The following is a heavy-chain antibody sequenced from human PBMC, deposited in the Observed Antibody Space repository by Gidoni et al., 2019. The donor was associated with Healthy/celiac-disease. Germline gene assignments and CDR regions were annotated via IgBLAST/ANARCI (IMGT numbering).Heavy chain of an antibody. J-gene: IGHJ6*03. CDR3: ARDGQLWYGGAYYYYMDV. Sequence: LEWMGGSIPILGTAYYAQKCQGRFTITADGSASTAYVELSSLRSEDTAVYYCARDGQLWYGGAYYYYMDVWGKGTTVTVSS. V-gene: IGHV1-69*01. CDR2: SIPILGTA. D-gene: IGHD3-10*01.